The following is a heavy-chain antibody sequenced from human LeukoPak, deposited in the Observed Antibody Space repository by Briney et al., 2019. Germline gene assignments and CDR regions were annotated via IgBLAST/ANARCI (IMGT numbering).Heavy chain of an antibody. D-gene: IGHD6-19*01. CDR3: AKASSAQWLVDY. Sequence: QPGGSLRLSCAASGFTFSSYAMSWVRPAPGKGLEWVSAISGSGGSTYYADSVKGRFTISRDDSKNTLYLQMNSLRAEDTAVYYCAKASSAQWLVDYWGQGTLVTVSS. J-gene: IGHJ4*02. V-gene: IGHV3-23*01. CDR2: ISGSGGST. CDR1: GFTFSSYA.